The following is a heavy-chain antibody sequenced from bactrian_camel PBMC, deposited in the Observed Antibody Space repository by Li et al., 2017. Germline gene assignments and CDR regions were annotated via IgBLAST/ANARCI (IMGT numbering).Heavy chain of an antibody. CDR3: AADPSRELWVGYPPYKY. D-gene: IGHD5*01. V-gene: IGHV3S55*01. Sequence: HVQLVESGGGSVQTGGSLRLSCTATGFTFGQSGMGWFRQAPGKEREGVAAIDSDGSTSYADSVKGRFTISQDNAKNTLYLQMNSLKPEDTAVYYCAADPSRELWVGYPPYKYWGQGTQVTVS. CDR1: GFTFGQSG. J-gene: IGHJ4*01. CDR2: IDSDGST.